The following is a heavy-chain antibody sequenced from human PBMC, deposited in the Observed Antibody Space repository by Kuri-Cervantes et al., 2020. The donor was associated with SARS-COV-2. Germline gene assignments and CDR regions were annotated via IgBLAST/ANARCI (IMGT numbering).Heavy chain of an antibody. CDR1: GGTFSSYY. D-gene: IGHD2-8*01. CDR2: INPSGGST. V-gene: IGHV1-46*01. J-gene: IGHJ6*02. Sequence: ASVKVSCKASGGTFSSYYMHWVRQAPGQGLEWMGIINPSGGSTSYAQKFQGRVTMTRDTSTSTVYMELSSLRSEDTAVYYCARTEDIVLMVYGLYGMDVWGQGTTVTVSS. CDR3: ARTEDIVLMVYGLYGMDV.